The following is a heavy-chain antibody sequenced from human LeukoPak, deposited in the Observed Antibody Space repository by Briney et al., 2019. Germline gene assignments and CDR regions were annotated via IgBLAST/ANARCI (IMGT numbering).Heavy chain of an antibody. D-gene: IGHD7-27*01. CDR1: GHTFTTYD. CDR3: ARGPPNWGFDY. Sequence: GASVKVSCRASGHTFTTYDLNWVRQAPGQGLEWLGWMSPNCGNTGYAQKFQGRVTMTRDTSISTAYMELSSLRSEDTAVYYCARGPPNWGFDYWGQGTLVTVSS. V-gene: IGHV1-8*01. CDR2: MSPNCGNT. J-gene: IGHJ4*02.